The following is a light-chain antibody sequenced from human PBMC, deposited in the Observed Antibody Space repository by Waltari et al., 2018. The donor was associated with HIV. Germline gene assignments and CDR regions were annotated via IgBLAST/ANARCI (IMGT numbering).Light chain of an antibody. CDR2: DVT. J-gene: IGLJ2*01. CDR1: NNAIGADKS. V-gene: IGLV2-14*01. Sequence: QSALTQTASVSASPGQSITISCTGINNAIGADKSVSWYQQHPAKVPKLLIYDVTNRPAGVSGRFSGSKSVNTASLTISWLQPDDEADYYCGSSTNSNIVLFGGVTKLTVL. CDR3: GSSTNSNIVL.